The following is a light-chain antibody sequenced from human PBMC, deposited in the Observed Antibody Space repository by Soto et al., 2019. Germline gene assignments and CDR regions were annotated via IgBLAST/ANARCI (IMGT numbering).Light chain of an antibody. V-gene: IGKV3-11*01. CDR2: DAS. CDR3: QQRSNWPPFT. Sequence: EIVLTQSPATLSLPSGERATLSCRASQSVSSYLAWYQQKPGQAPRLLIYDASNRATGIPARFSGSGSGTNFTLTISSLEPADFAVYYCQQRSNWPPFTFGQGTRLEIK. CDR1: QSVSSY. J-gene: IGKJ5*01.